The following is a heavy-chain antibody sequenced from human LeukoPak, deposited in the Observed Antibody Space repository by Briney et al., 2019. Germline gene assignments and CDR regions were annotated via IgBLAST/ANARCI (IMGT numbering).Heavy chain of an antibody. CDR1: GGSISSGSYY. CDR2: IYTSGST. J-gene: IGHJ4*02. Sequence: PSETLSLTCTVSGGSISSGSYYWSWLRQPAGKGLEWIGRIYTSGSTNYNPSLKSRVTISVDTSKNQFSLKLSSVSAADTAVYYCARDDLEMATPPRYWGQGTLVTVSS. D-gene: IGHD5-24*01. V-gene: IGHV4-61*02. CDR3: ARDDLEMATPPRY.